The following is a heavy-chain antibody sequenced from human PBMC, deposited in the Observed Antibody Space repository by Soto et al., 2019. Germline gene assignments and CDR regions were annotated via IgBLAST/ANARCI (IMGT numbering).Heavy chain of an antibody. Sequence: PGGSLRLSCAASGFTFSSYSMNWVRQAPGKGLEWVSYISSSSSTIYYADSVKGRFTISRDNAKNSLYLQMNSLRAEDTAVYYCARDGGQWRVLRPYYYYGMDVWGQGTTVTV. J-gene: IGHJ6*02. CDR2: ISSSSSTI. D-gene: IGHD6-19*01. CDR1: GFTFSSYS. V-gene: IGHV3-48*01. CDR3: ARDGGQWRVLRPYYYYGMDV.